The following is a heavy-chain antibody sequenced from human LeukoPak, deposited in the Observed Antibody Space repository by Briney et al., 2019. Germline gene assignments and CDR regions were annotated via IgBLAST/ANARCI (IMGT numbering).Heavy chain of an antibody. CDR2: IYYSGST. D-gene: IGHD3-16*02. CDR3: ARHIRAGDYVWGSYRSTHPHYFDY. J-gene: IGHJ4*02. Sequence: SETLSLTCTVSSGSISSYYWSWIRQPPGKGLEWIGYIYYSGSTNYNPSLKSRVTISVDTSKNQFSLKLSSVTAADTAVYYCARHIRAGDYVWGSYRSTHPHYFDYWGQGTLVTVSS. CDR1: SGSISSYY. V-gene: IGHV4-59*08.